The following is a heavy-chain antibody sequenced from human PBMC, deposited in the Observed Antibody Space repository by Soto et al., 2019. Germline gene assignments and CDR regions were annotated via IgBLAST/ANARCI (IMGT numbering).Heavy chain of an antibody. CDR3: ARDLLPLYCGGDCYPDAFDI. CDR2: INPSGGST. V-gene: IGHV1-46*01. D-gene: IGHD2-21*02. J-gene: IGHJ3*02. CDR1: GYTFTSYY. Sequence: ASVKVSCKASGYTFTSYYMHWVRQAPGQGLEWMGIINPSGGSTSYAQKFQGRVTMTRDTSTRTVYMELRSLRSEDTAVYYCARDLLPLYCGGDCYPDAFDIWG.